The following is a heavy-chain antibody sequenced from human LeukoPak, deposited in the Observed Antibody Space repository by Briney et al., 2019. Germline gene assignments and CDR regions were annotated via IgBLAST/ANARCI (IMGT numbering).Heavy chain of an antibody. CDR3: AFGIQLWLRGARGAFDI. CDR2: INPNSGGT. Sequence: ASVKVSCKSSGYTFTGYYMRWVRQAPGHGLEWMGWINPNSGGTNYAQKFQGRVTMTRDTSISTAYMELSRLRSDDTAVYYCAFGIQLWLRGARGAFDIWGQGTMVTVSS. CDR1: GYTFTGYY. D-gene: IGHD5-18*01. V-gene: IGHV1-2*02. J-gene: IGHJ3*02.